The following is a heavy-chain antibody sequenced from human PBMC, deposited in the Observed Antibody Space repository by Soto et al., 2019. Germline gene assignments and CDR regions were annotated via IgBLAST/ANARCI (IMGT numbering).Heavy chain of an antibody. Sequence: VGSLRLSCAASGFTFSSYAMSWVRQAPGKGLEWVSAISGSGGSTYYADSVKGRFTISRDNSKNTLYLQMNSLRAEDTAVYYCAKLYSSGYHSRCFQHWGQGTLVTVSS. D-gene: IGHD3-22*01. CDR1: GFTFSSYA. V-gene: IGHV3-23*01. CDR3: AKLYSSGYHSRCFQH. CDR2: ISGSGGST. J-gene: IGHJ1*01.